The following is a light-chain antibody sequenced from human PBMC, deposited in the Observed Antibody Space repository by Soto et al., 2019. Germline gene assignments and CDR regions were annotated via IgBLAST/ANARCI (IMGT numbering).Light chain of an antibody. CDR1: QSISYY. Sequence: IQMTQSPSSLSASVGARVAITCRASQSISYYLNWYQQIPGKAPKVLIYDASNLQSGVPSRFSGSGSGTHFTLTISSLQPEDFATYYCQQSYSTPITFGQGTRLEIK. J-gene: IGKJ5*01. V-gene: IGKV1-39*01. CDR3: QQSYSTPIT. CDR2: DAS.